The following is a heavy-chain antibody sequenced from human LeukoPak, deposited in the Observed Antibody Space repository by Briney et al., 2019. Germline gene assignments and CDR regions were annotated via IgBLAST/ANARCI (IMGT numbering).Heavy chain of an antibody. CDR2: IWYDGSNK. J-gene: IGHJ4*02. V-gene: IGHV3-33*01. Sequence: GRSLRLSCAASGFTFSSYGMHWVRQAPGKGLEWVAVIWYDGSNKYYADSVKGRFTISRDNSKNTLYLQMNSLRAEDTAVYYCARGGKYSGSSFDYWGQGTLVTVSS. D-gene: IGHD1-26*01. CDR3: ARGGKYSGSSFDY. CDR1: GFTFSSYG.